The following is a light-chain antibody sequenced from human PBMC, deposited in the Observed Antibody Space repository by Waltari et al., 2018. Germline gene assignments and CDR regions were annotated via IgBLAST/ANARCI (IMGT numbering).Light chain of an antibody. CDR1: SSDIGAYNY. J-gene: IGLJ2*01. CDR3: NSYAGSNNLA. Sequence: QSALTQPPSASGSPGQSVTISCIGTSSDIGAYNYVSWYQQHPGKATKLMIYDVNKRPSGVPARFSGTKSVNTASLTVSGLQAEDEADYYCNSYAGSNNLALGGGTKLTVL. V-gene: IGLV2-8*01. CDR2: DVN.